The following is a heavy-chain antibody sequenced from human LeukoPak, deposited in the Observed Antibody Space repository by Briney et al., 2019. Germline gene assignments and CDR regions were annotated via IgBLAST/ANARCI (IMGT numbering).Heavy chain of an antibody. CDR2: ISYSVRT. J-gene: IGHJ3*02. V-gene: IGHV4-59*11. CDR3: ARSYDTSGYFHAFDI. D-gene: IGHD3-22*01. Sequence: ETLSLTCASPGGSLSGHFWSSIRPPSGKRLERVWYISYSVRTNYTPSLQSRVSISLDTSKNQFSLKLTSVTAADTAFYFCARSYDTSGYFHAFDILGQGTMVTVSS. CDR1: GGSLSGHF.